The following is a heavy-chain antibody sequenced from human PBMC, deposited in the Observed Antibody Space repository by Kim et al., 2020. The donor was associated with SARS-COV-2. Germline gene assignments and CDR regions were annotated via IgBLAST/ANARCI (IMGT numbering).Heavy chain of an antibody. CDR3: AREGELYSSGKDACVM. Sequence: GGSLRLSCAASGFTFSSYWMTWVRQAPGKGLEWVANIKQDGNQKYYVDSVKGRFTISRDNAKNSLYLQMNSQRAEDTAVYYCAREGELYSSGKDACVMWG. CDR1: GFTFSSYW. CDR2: IKQDGNQK. J-gene: IGHJ3*02. D-gene: IGHD6-19*01. V-gene: IGHV3-7*01.